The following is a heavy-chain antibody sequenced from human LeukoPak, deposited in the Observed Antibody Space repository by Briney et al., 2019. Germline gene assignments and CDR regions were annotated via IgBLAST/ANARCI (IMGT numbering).Heavy chain of an antibody. J-gene: IGHJ4*02. CDR1: GFTFSNHG. CDR3: AKGPMGRGFDT. CDR2: ISPSGDIK. D-gene: IGHD3-10*01. Sequence: GGSLRLSCATSGFTFSNHGMNWVRQAPGKGLEWVSGISPSGDIKYYADSVKGRFTISRDNSKNTVYLEVISLTDEDTAVYYCAKGPMGRGFDTWGQGTLVTVSS. V-gene: IGHV3-23*01.